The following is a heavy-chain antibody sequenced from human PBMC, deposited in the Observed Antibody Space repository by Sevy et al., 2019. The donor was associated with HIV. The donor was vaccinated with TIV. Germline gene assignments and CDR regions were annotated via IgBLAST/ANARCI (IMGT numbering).Heavy chain of an antibody. D-gene: IGHD3-3*01. J-gene: IGHJ6*02. Sequence: GVLRLSCAASGFTFSSYWMSWVRQAPGKGLEWVANIKQDGSEKYYVDSVKGRFTISRDNAKNSLYLQMNSLRAEDTAVYYCARDQPYLYDFWSGYYTDYYYYGMDVWGQGTTVTVSS. CDR2: IKQDGSEK. CDR3: ARDQPYLYDFWSGYYTDYYYYGMDV. V-gene: IGHV3-7*03. CDR1: GFTFSSYW.